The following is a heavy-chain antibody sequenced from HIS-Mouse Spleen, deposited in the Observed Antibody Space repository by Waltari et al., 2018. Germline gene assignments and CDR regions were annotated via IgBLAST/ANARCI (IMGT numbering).Heavy chain of an antibody. V-gene: IGHV4-39*07. CDR2: IYYSGSN. Sequence: QLQLQESGPGLVKPSETLSLTCTVSGGSISSSSYYWGWIRQPPGKGLEWIGRIYYSGSNYYNPSLKSRVTISVDTSKNQFSLKLSSVTAADTAVYYCARDWVDSSGWYYFDYWGQGTLVTVSS. D-gene: IGHD6-19*01. J-gene: IGHJ4*02. CDR1: GGSISSSSYY. CDR3: ARDWVDSSGWYYFDY.